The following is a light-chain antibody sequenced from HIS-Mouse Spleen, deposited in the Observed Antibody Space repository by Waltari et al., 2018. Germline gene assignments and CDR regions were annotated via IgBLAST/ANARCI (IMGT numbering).Light chain of an antibody. J-gene: IGLJ3*02. CDR2: RNN. Sequence: QSVLTQPPSASGTPGQRVTISCSGSSSNIGSNYVYWYQQLPGTAPNLLIYRNNQRPLGVPDRFSGSKSGASASLAISGLRSEDEADYYCAAWDDSLSGPVFGGGTKLTVL. CDR3: AAWDDSLSGPV. V-gene: IGLV1-47*01. CDR1: SSNIGSNY.